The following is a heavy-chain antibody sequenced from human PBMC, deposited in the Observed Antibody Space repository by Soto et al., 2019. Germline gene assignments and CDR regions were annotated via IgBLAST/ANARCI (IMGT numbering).Heavy chain of an antibody. D-gene: IGHD2-15*01. Sequence: ASVKVSCKASGYTFTSYGISWVRQAPGQGLEWLGWISAYNGNTNYAQKLQGRVTMTTDTSTSTAYMELRSLRSDDTAVYYCARDSPDAGYCSGGSCYRDYYYYYMDVWGKGTTVTVS. CDR3: ARDSPDAGYCSGGSCYRDYYYYYMDV. CDR2: ISAYNGNT. V-gene: IGHV1-18*01. J-gene: IGHJ6*03. CDR1: GYTFTSYG.